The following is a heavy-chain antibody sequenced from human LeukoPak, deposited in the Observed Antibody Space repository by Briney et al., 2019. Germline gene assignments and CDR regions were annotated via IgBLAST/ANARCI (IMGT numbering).Heavy chain of an antibody. V-gene: IGHV3-30*02. CDR2: IRNDGTDR. D-gene: IGHD2-8*01. J-gene: IGHJ6*03. CDR1: GFTFSSYG. CDR3: ARGVLRGLDYFYMDV. Sequence: GGSLRLSCAASGFTFSSYGIHWVRQAPGKGLEWVAFIRNDGTDRYYADSVQGRFTISRDSSKNTLFLQMKSLRADDTAVYYCARGVLRGLDYFYMDVWGNGTTVTVSS.